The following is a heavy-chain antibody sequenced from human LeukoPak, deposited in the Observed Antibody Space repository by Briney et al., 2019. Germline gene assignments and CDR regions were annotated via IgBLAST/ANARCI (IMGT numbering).Heavy chain of an antibody. Sequence: PGGSLRLSCAASGFTFRSYWMTWVRHYPGKGLEWVANIKQDGSEKYYVDSVKGRFTISRDNAKNSLYLQMNSLRAEDTAVYYCARRKERIVVVPAAGSFDYWGQGTLVTVSS. CDR3: ARRKERIVVVPAAGSFDY. CDR1: GFTFRSYW. D-gene: IGHD2-2*01. J-gene: IGHJ4*02. V-gene: IGHV3-7*01. CDR2: IKQDGSEK.